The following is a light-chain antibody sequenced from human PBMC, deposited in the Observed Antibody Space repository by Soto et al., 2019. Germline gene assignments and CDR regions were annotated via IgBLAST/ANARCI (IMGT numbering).Light chain of an antibody. CDR2: EVS. CDR1: SSDVGGYNY. V-gene: IGLV2-8*01. J-gene: IGLJ1*01. Sequence: QSVLTQPASASGAAGQGGTISCTGTSSDVGGYNYVSWYQQHPGKAPKLMIYEVSKRPSGVPDRFSGSKSGNTASLTVSGLQAEDEADYYRSSYAGTKVFGTGTKVTVL. CDR3: SSYAGTKV.